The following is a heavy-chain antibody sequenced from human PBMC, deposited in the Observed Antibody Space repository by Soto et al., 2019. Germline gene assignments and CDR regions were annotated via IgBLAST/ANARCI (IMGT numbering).Heavy chain of an antibody. J-gene: IGHJ6*02. V-gene: IGHV3-21*01. Sequence: XGSLILSCSASGFTCSSYSMNWVRQAPGKGLEWVSSISSSSSYIYYADSVKGRFTISRDNAKNSLYLQMNSLRAEDTAVYYCARGLSIAARPLEVWGQGTTVTVSS. CDR3: ARGLSIAARPLEV. D-gene: IGHD6-6*01. CDR1: GFTCSSYS. CDR2: ISSSSSYI.